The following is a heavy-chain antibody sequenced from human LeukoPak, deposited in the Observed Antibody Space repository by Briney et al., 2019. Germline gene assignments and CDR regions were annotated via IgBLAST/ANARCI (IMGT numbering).Heavy chain of an antibody. J-gene: IGHJ4*02. CDR1: GYTFTSYG. Sequence: ASVKVSCKASGYTFTSYGISWVRQAPGQGLEWMGWISAYNGNTNYAQKLQGRVTMTTDTSTSTAYMELRSLRSDDTAVYYCARSYSSSWYYPNFDYWAQGTLVTVSS. CDR3: ARSYSSSWYYPNFDY. D-gene: IGHD6-13*01. CDR2: ISAYNGNT. V-gene: IGHV1-18*01.